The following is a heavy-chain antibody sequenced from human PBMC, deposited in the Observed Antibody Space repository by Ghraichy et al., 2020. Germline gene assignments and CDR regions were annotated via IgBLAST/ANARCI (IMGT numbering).Heavy chain of an antibody. Sequence: GGSLRLSCAASGFPFSDYDLHWVRQATGKRLEWVSTIGTPGDKYYSDSVKGRFTISRENAKNSFYLQMNSLRVGDTAVYYCARGRGDGYNLDYWGQGSLVTVSS. CDR2: IGTPGDK. V-gene: IGHV3-13*01. CDR1: GFPFSDYD. CDR3: ARGRGDGYNLDY. D-gene: IGHD5-24*01. J-gene: IGHJ4*02.